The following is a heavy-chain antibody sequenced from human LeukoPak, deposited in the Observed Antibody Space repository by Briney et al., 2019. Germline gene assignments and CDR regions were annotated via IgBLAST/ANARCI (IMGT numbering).Heavy chain of an antibody. V-gene: IGHV3-48*03. CDR3: VRGDRYFFDF. CDR1: GFTFSSYE. CDR2: IGNTGRTI. D-gene: IGHD1-26*01. J-gene: IGHJ4*02. Sequence: GGSLRLSCAASGFTFSSYEMNWVRQAPGRGLEWVSYIGNTGRTIYYTDSVKGRFTISRDNAKNSLYLQMNSLRTEDTAIYYCVRGDRYFFDFWGQGTLVTVSS.